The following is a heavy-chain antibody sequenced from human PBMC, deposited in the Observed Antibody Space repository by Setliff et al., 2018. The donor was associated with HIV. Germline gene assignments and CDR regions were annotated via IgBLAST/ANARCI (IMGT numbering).Heavy chain of an antibody. CDR2: ISYTGST. Sequence: PSETLSLTCTVPGGSINRSNYYWGWIRQPPGKGLEWIGTISYTGSTYYDPSLKSRVTISLDTSKNHFFLKLSSVTAPDTAIYYCARQTWEYYDTLTGYYRSPKNFDSWGQGTLVTVSS. V-gene: IGHV4-39*01. D-gene: IGHD3-9*01. J-gene: IGHJ4*02. CDR1: GGSINRSNYY. CDR3: ARQTWEYYDTLTGYYRSPKNFDS.